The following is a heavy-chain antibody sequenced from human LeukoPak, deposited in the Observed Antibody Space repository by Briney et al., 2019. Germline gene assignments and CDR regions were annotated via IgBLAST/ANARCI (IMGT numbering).Heavy chain of an antibody. D-gene: IGHD3-22*01. Sequence: GASVKVSCKASGYTFTSYYMHWVRQAPGQGLEWMGIINPSGGSTSYAQKFQGRVTMTRDTSTSTVYMELSSLRSEDTAVYYCAREGTYCDSSGYYYFDYWGQGTLVTVSS. CDR2: INPSGGST. CDR3: AREGTYCDSSGYYYFDY. V-gene: IGHV1-46*01. J-gene: IGHJ4*02. CDR1: GYTFTSYY.